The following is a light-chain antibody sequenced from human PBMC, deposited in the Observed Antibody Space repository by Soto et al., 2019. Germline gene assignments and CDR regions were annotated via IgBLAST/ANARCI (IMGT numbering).Light chain of an antibody. J-gene: IGKJ1*01. V-gene: IGKV3-20*01. CDR3: QQYYGTPRT. CDR2: GAS. Sequence: EIVLTPSPGTLSLSPVERATLSCRASQSVSSSYLAWYQQKPGQAPRLLIYGASSRATGIPDRFSGSGSGTDFTLTISSLQAEDVAVYSCQQYYGTPRTFGQGTKVDIK. CDR1: QSVSSSY.